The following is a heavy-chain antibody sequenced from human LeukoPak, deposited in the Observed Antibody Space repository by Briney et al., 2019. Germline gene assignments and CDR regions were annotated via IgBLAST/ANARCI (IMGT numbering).Heavy chain of an antibody. D-gene: IGHD6-19*01. J-gene: IGHJ4*02. V-gene: IGHV3-30*03. CDR1: GFTFSSYG. CDR3: AARIAVAGFDY. Sequence: QPGRPLRLSCAASGFTFSSYGMHWVRQAPGKGLEWVAVISYDGSNKYYADSVKGRFTISRDNSKNTLYLQMNSLRAEDTAVYYCAARIAVAGFDYWGQGTLVTVSS. CDR2: ISYDGSNK.